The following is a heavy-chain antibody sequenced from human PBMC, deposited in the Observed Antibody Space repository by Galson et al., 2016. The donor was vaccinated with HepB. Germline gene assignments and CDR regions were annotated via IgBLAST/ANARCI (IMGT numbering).Heavy chain of an antibody. D-gene: IGHD6-19*01. Sequence: SLRLSCAASGFPFSIYAMNWFRQAPGKGLEWVAVISYDGGDKYYADSVKGRFTISRDNSKNTLYLQMNSLRAEDTAVYYCARVLGGPETAVAGRGHWLDPWGQGTLVTVSS. CDR2: ISYDGGDK. CDR1: GFPFSIYA. J-gene: IGHJ5*02. CDR3: ARVLGGPETAVAGRGHWLDP. V-gene: IGHV3-30*04.